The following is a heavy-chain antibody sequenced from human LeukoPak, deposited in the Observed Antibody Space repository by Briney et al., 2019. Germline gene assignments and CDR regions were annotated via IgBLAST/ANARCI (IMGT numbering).Heavy chain of an antibody. J-gene: IGHJ4*02. CDR3: ATSRTFDY. CDR2: INSDGSST. CDR1: GFTFSSYW. Sequence: GGPLRLSCAASGFTFSSYWMHWVRQSPGKGLVWVSGINSDGSSTSYADSVKGRFTISRDNAKDTVYLQLNSLRAEDTAVYHCATSRTFDYWGQGTLVTVSS. V-gene: IGHV3-74*01.